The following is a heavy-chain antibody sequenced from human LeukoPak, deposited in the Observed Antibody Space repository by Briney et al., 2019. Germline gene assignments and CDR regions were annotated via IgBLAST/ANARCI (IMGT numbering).Heavy chain of an antibody. CDR1: GYTLSGYY. Sequence: ASVKVSCKASGYTLSGYYMHWVRQAPGQGLEWMGWINPNSGGTNYAQKFQGRVTMTRDTSISTAYMELSRLRSDDTAVYYCARDLDDYVWGSYRYYWGQGTLVTVSS. CDR3: ARDLDDYVWGSYRYY. V-gene: IGHV1-2*02. D-gene: IGHD3-16*02. CDR2: INPNSGGT. J-gene: IGHJ4*02.